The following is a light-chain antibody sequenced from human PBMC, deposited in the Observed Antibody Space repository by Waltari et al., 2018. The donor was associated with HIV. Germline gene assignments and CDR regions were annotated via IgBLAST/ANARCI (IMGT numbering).Light chain of an antibody. CDR3: SSYAGSNNVI. CDR2: AVS. J-gene: IGLJ2*01. CDR1: SSDVGGYNY. Sequence: QSALTQPPSASGAPGLSVTTSCTGTSSDVGGYNYVHWYQQHPGKAPKLMIYAVSKRPSGVPDRFSGSKSGNTASLTVSGLQAEDEAEYYCSSYAGSNNVIFGGGTKLTVL. V-gene: IGLV2-8*01.